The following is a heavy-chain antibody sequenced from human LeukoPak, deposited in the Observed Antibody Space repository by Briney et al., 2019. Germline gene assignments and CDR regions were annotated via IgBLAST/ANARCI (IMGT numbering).Heavy chain of an antibody. CDR3: ARGGYLMVRGVIQAYYFDY. D-gene: IGHD3-10*01. CDR1: GVSFSGYF. Sequence: SGTLSLSCAVSGVSFSGYFWSWIRQPPGKGLEWVGEINHSGNTNYNPSLKSRVTISVDTSKNQFSLKLSSVTAADTAVYYCARGGYLMVRGVIQAYYFDYWGQGTLVTVSS. J-gene: IGHJ4*02. V-gene: IGHV4-34*01. CDR2: INHSGNT.